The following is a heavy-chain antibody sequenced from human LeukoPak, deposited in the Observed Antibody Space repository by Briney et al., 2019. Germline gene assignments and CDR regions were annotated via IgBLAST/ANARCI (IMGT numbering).Heavy chain of an antibody. CDR1: GGSFSGYY. Sequence: PSETLSLTCAVYGGSFSGYYWSWIRQPPGKGLEWIGEINHSGSTNYNPSFKSRVTISVDTSKNQFSLKLSSVTAADTAVYYCAREEWLVPFDYWGQGTLVTVSS. CDR3: AREEWLVPFDY. D-gene: IGHD6-19*01. CDR2: INHSGST. J-gene: IGHJ4*02. V-gene: IGHV4-34*01.